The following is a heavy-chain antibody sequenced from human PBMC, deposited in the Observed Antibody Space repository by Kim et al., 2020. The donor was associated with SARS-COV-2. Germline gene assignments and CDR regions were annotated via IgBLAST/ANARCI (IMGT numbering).Heavy chain of an antibody. CDR3: AREFKYYYDSSGTFDY. J-gene: IGHJ4*02. CDR1: GGSISSSSYY. CDR2: IYYSGST. D-gene: IGHD3-22*01. Sequence: SETLSLTCTVSGGSISSSSYYWGWIRQPPGKGLEWIGSIYYSGSTYYNPSLKSRVTISVDTSKNQFSLKLSSVTAADTAVYYCAREFKYYYDSSGTFDYWGQGTLVTVSS. V-gene: IGHV4-39*07.